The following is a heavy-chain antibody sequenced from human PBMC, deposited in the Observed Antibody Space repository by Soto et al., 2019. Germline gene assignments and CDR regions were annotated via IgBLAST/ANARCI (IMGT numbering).Heavy chain of an antibody. CDR2: ISSSSSTI. J-gene: IGHJ4*02. D-gene: IGHD5-12*01. CDR1: GFTFSSYS. CDR3: ASFGYDVDY. Sequence: PGGSLSLSCAASGFTFSSYSMNWVRQAPGKGLEWVSYISSSSSTIYYADSVKGRFTISRDNAKNSLYLQMNSLRAEDTAVYYCASFGYDVDYWGQGTLVTVSS. V-gene: IGHV3-48*01.